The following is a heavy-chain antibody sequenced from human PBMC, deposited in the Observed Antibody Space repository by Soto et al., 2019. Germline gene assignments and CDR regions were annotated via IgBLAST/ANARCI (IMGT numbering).Heavy chain of an antibody. CDR2: IYYSGST. Sequence: SETLSLTCTVSGGSISSGGYYWSWIRQHPGKGLEWIGYIYYSGSTCYNPSLKSRVTISVDTSKNQFSLKLSSVTAADTAVYYCARVYSSSWYPDYWGQGTLVTVSS. D-gene: IGHD6-13*01. V-gene: IGHV4-31*03. CDR1: GGSISSGGYY. CDR3: ARVYSSSWYPDY. J-gene: IGHJ4*02.